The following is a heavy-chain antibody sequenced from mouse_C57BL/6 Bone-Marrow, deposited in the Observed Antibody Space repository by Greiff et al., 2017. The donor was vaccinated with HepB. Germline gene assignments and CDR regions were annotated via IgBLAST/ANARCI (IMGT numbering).Heavy chain of an antibody. J-gene: IGHJ2*01. CDR2: IHPNSGST. V-gene: IGHV1-64*01. Sequence: QVQLQQSGAELVKPGASVKLSCKASGYTFTSYWMHWVKQRPGQGLEWIGMIHPNSGSTNYNEKFKSKATLTVDKSSSTAYMQLSSLTSEDSAVYYCARSLNLMISDYWGQGTTLTVSS. CDR1: GYTFTSYW. D-gene: IGHD2-4*01. CDR3: ARSLNLMISDY.